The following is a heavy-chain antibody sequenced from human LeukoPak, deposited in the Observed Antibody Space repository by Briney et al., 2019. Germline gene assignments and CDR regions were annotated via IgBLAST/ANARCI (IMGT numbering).Heavy chain of an antibody. CDR1: GFTFSSYS. CDR3: ARDRCSGGSCKYYFDY. CDR2: ISSSSSYI. Sequence: GGSLRLSCAASGFTFSSYSMNWVRQAPGKGLEWVSSISSSSSYISYAASVKGRFTISRDNAKNSLYLQMNSLRAEDTAVYYCARDRCSGGSCKYYFDYWGQGTLVTVSS. V-gene: IGHV3-21*01. D-gene: IGHD2-15*01. J-gene: IGHJ4*02.